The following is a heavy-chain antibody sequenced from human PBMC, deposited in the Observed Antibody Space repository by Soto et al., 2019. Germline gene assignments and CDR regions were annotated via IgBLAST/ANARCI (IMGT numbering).Heavy chain of an antibody. V-gene: IGHV2-26*01. J-gene: IGHJ6*02. D-gene: IGHD3-22*01. Sequence: QVTLKESGPVLVKPTETLTLTCTVSGFSLSNARMGVSWIRQPPGKALEWLAHIFSNDEKSYSTSLKSRLTISKDTAKSLVVLTMTNMDPVDTATYYCARITRSSRYHADYYYYGMDVWGQGTTVTVSS. CDR2: IFSNDEK. CDR1: GFSLSNARMG. CDR3: ARITRSSRYHADYYYYGMDV.